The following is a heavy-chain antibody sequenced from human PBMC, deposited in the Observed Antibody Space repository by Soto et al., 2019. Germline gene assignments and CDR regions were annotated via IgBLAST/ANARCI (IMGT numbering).Heavy chain of an antibody. Sequence: PSQTLSLTCAISGDSVSSNIAAWNWIRQSPSRGLEWLGRTYYRSKWYNDYAVSVKSRITINPDTSKNQLSLQLNSVTPEDTAVYYCALSYDFWSGDNWFYPWGQGTLVTVSS. D-gene: IGHD3-3*01. V-gene: IGHV6-1*01. CDR3: ALSYDFWSGDNWFYP. J-gene: IGHJ5*02. CDR2: TYYRSKWYN. CDR1: GDSVSSNIAA.